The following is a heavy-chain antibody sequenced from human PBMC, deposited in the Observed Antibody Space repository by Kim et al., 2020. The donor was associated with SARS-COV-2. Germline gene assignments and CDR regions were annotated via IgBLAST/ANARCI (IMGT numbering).Heavy chain of an antibody. CDR3: ARDRKDDFWSGYYKFYYYYGMDV. CDR2: IYYSGST. Sequence: SETLSLTCTVSGGSISSYYWSWIRQPPGKGLEWIGYIYYSGSTNYNPSLKSRVTISVDTSKNQFSLKLSSVTAADTAVYYCARDRKDDFWSGYYKFYYYYGMDVWGQGTTVTVSS. D-gene: IGHD3-3*01. V-gene: IGHV4-59*01. J-gene: IGHJ6*02. CDR1: GGSISSYY.